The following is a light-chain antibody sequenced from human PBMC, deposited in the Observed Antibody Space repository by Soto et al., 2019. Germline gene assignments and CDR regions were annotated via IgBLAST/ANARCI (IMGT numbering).Light chain of an antibody. Sequence: DIQMTQSPSTLSASVGDRVTISCRASQNINSWLAWYQQKPGKAPHLLIYKASNLQSGVPSRFSGSGSGTEFTLTISSLQPDDFASYYCQQYNSYSWFGQGTKVDIK. CDR2: KAS. CDR1: QNINSW. V-gene: IGKV1-5*03. CDR3: QQYNSYSW. J-gene: IGKJ1*01.